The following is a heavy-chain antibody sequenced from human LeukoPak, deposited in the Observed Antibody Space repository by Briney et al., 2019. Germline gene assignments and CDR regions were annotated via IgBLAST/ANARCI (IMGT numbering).Heavy chain of an antibody. CDR3: ARDANTYGSDYFDY. CDR2: IRSDGSST. J-gene: IGHJ4*02. D-gene: IGHD3-10*01. CDR1: GFIFSNYW. Sequence: PGGSLRLSCAASGFIFSNYWMHWVRQAPGKGLVWVSRIRSDGSSTDYADSVKGRFTISRDNAKNTLYLQMNSLRAEDTAVYYCARDANTYGSDYFDYWGQGTLVTVSS. V-gene: IGHV3-74*01.